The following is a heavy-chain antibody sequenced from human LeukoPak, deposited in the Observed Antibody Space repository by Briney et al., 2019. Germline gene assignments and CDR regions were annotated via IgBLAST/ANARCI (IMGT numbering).Heavy chain of an antibody. V-gene: IGHV3-23*01. D-gene: IGHD2-21*02. J-gene: IGHJ2*01. Sequence: GGSLRLSCAASGITFTSYAMTWVRQAPGEGLEWVSSIAGSGDSSFYADSVKGRFVISRDNSKDTLYLQMNSLRVEDTAVYYCARDRYCGGDCYYWHFDLWGRGTLVTVSS. CDR1: GITFTSYA. CDR3: ARDRYCGGDCYYWHFDL. CDR2: IAGSGDSS.